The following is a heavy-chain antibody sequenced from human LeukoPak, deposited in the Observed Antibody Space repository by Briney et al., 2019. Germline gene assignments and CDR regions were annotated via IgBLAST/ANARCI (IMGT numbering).Heavy chain of an antibody. D-gene: IGHD3-22*01. Sequence: GGSLRLPCAASGFTFSNAWMSWVRQAPGKGLEWVGRIKSKTDGGTTDYAAPVKGRFTILRDDSKNTLYLQMNSLKTEDTAVYYCTTDRLLRDSSGYYSRYFDYWGQGTLVTVSS. CDR2: IKSKTDGGTT. CDR3: TTDRLLRDSSGYYSRYFDY. CDR1: GFTFSNAW. V-gene: IGHV3-15*01. J-gene: IGHJ4*02.